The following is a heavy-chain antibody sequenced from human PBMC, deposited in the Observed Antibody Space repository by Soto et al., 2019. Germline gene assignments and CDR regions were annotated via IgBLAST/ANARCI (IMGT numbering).Heavy chain of an antibody. J-gene: IGHJ4*02. CDR2: IYHSGST. Sequence: SETLSLTCAVSSGSVSDSYWWSWVRQPPGKGLEWIGEIYHSGSTNYNPSLKSRVTMSVDKSKNQFSLKLSSVTAADTAVYYCARGGDYRFDYWGQGALVTVSS. CDR1: SGSVSDSYW. V-gene: IGHV4-4*02. D-gene: IGHD4-4*01. CDR3: ARGGDYRFDY.